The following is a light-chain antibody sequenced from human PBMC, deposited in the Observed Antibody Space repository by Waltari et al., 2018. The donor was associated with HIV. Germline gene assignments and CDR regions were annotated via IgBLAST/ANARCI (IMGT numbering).Light chain of an antibody. V-gene: IGLV3-25*03. CDR1: ALPKHY. J-gene: IGLJ2*01. Sequence: SYELTQPPSVSVSPGKTGRITGSGDALPKHYAYWYQQKPGQAPVLVIYKDSERPSGIPERFSGSSSGTTVTLTISGVQAEDEADYYCQSADSSGTYVVFGGGTKLTVL. CDR3: QSADSSGTYVV. CDR2: KDS.